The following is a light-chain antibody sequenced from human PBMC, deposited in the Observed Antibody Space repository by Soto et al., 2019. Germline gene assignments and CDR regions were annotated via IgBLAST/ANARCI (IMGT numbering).Light chain of an antibody. J-gene: IGLJ2*01. Sequence: QSALTQPASVSGSPGQSITISCTGTSSDVGGYNYVSWYQQHPGKAPKLMIYAVSNRPSGVSDRFSGSKSGNTASLTISGPQAEDEADYYCTPYTSSSTRVFGGGTKLTVL. CDR3: TPYTSSSTRV. V-gene: IGLV2-14*01. CDR2: AVS. CDR1: SSDVGGYNY.